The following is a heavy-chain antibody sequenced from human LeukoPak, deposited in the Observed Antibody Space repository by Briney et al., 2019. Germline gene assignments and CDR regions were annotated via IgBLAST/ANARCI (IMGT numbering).Heavy chain of an antibody. CDR2: ISGYNGNT. Sequence: ASVKVSCKASGYTFTSYGISWVRQAPGQGLKWMGWISGYNGNTNYAQKVQGRVTMTTDTSTSTAYMELRSLRSDDTAVYYCARVLRVAPYYFDYWGQGTLVTVSS. CDR1: GYTFTSYG. D-gene: IGHD3-10*01. J-gene: IGHJ4*02. V-gene: IGHV1-18*01. CDR3: ARVLRVAPYYFDY.